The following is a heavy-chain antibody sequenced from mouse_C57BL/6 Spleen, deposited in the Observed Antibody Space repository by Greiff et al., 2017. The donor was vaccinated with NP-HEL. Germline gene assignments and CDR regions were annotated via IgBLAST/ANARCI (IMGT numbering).Heavy chain of an antibody. J-gene: IGHJ2*01. CDR3: ARGTTGVAGGYFDY. CDR2: IDPEDGET. CDR1: GFNIKDYY. D-gene: IGHD1-1*01. Sequence: VQLQQSGAELVKPGASVKLSCTASGFNIKDYYMHWVKQRTEQGLEWIGRIDPEDGETKYAPKFQGKANITADTSSNTAYPQLSSLTSEEPAVYYCARGTTGVAGGYFDYWGQGTTLTVSS. V-gene: IGHV14-2*01.